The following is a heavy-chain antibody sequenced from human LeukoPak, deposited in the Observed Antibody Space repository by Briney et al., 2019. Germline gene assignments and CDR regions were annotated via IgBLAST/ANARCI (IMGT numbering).Heavy chain of an antibody. Sequence: PSETLSLTCTVSGGSINSYYWSWIHQPPGKGLEWIGEINHSGSTNYNPSLKSRVTISVDTSKNQFSLKLSSVTAADTAVYYCARGYHIGYYYDSSGYLDYWGQGTLVTVSS. J-gene: IGHJ4*02. CDR1: GGSINSYY. V-gene: IGHV4-34*01. D-gene: IGHD3-22*01. CDR3: ARGYHIGYYYDSSGYLDY. CDR2: INHSGST.